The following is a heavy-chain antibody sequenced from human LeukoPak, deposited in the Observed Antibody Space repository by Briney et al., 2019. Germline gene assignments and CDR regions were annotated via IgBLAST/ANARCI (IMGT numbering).Heavy chain of an antibody. Sequence: GGSLRLSCAASGFTFSSYAMSWVRQAPGKGLEWVSAISGSGGSTYYADSVKGRFTISRDNSKNTLYLQMNSLRAGDTAVYYCAKKSSSRNSYYYYGMDVWGQGTTVTVSS. D-gene: IGHD1-1*01. CDR2: ISGSGGST. J-gene: IGHJ6*02. CDR3: AKKSSSRNSYYYYGMDV. V-gene: IGHV3-23*01. CDR1: GFTFSSYA.